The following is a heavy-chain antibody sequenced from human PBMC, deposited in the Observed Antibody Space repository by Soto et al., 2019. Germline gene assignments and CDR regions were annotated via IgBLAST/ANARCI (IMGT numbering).Heavy chain of an antibody. V-gene: IGHV1-69*13. Sequence: ASVKVSCKASGGTFSSYAISWVRQAPGQGLEWMGGIIPIFGTANYAQKFQGRVTITADESTSTAYMELSSLRSEDTAVYYCARGEIRIVLVTAIPDGMDVWGQGXTVTVYS. J-gene: IGHJ6*02. CDR2: IIPIFGTA. CDR1: GGTFSSYA. D-gene: IGHD2-21*02. CDR3: ARGEIRIVLVTAIPDGMDV.